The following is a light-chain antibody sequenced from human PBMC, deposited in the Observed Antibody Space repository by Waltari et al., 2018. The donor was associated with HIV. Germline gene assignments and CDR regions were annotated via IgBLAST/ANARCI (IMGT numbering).Light chain of an antibody. V-gene: IGLV1-40*01. CDR1: SPNIGAGSV. CDR2: GDN. Sequence: QSVLPQSPSVSGAPGPRSTISPPGTSPNIGAGSVVHWYQHLPGPTPKLLIFGDNHRPSGVPDRFSGSMSGTSASLAITWLQADDEAYYYCQSYDSGLRGWVFGGGTKLTVL. J-gene: IGLJ3*02. CDR3: QSYDSGLRGWV.